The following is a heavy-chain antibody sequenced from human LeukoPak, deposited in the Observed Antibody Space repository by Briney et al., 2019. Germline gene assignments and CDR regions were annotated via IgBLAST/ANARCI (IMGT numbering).Heavy chain of an antibody. CDR2: INPNSGGT. CDR1: GYTFTGYY. D-gene: IGHD2-15*01. Sequence: ASVKVSCKASGYTFTGYYMHWVRQAPGQGLEWMGWINPNSGGTNYAQKFQGWVTMTRDTSISTAYMELGRLRSDDTAVYYCARGLSGRCSGGSCYVSHNWFDPWGQGTLVTVSS. CDR3: ARGLSGRCSGGSCYVSHNWFDP. V-gene: IGHV1-2*04. J-gene: IGHJ5*02.